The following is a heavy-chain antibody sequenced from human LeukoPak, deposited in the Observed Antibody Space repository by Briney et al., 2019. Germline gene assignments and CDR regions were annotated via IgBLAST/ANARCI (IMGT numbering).Heavy chain of an antibody. CDR1: GYTFTGYY. CDR3: ARERGTLAVAGDAFDI. D-gene: IGHD6-19*01. J-gene: IGHJ3*02. CDR2: INPNSGGT. Sequence: GASVKVSCKVSGYTFTGYYMHGVRQAPGGGGEWMGWINPNSGGTKYAQKCQGRVTITRDTSINTDYMEVRRLTSDDTAVYYCARERGTLAVAGDAFDIWGQGTMVTVSS. V-gene: IGHV1-2*02.